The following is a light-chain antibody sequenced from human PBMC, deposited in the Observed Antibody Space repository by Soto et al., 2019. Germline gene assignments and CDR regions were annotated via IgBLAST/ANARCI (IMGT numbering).Light chain of an antibody. Sequence: EILFTQSPGTLSLSPGERATLTCRASQSVSSSYLAWYQQKPGKAPRLLIYGASSRATGIPDRLSGSGSGTDFTLTIRSLQSEDFAVYYCQQYGSSPTFGGGTKVDIK. CDR2: GAS. J-gene: IGKJ4*01. CDR3: QQYGSSPT. V-gene: IGKV3-20*01. CDR1: QSVSSSY.